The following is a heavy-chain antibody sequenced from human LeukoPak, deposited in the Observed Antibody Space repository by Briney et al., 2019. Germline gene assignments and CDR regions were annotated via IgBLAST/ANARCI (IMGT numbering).Heavy chain of an antibody. CDR2: HYSSGSG. D-gene: IGHD1-26*01. V-gene: IGHV4-61*02. J-gene: IGHJ4*02. Sequence: SQTLSLTCTVSGGSISSGGYYWSWIRQSAGKGLEWIVSHYSSGSGNYNPSLRSRVTVSVDTSKNQFSLKLSSVTAADTAVYYCAEGRDFDYWGQGTLVTVSS. CDR3: AEGRDFDY. CDR1: GGSISSGGYY.